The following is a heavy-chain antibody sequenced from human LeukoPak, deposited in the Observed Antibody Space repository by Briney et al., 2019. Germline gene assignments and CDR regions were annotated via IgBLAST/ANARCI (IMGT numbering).Heavy chain of an antibody. J-gene: IGHJ4*02. CDR2: INWNGGRT. CDR3: ARDSSSWFPFDY. V-gene: IGHV3-20*04. CDR1: GFTFDAYA. D-gene: IGHD6-13*01. Sequence: GGSLRLSCAASGFTFDAYAMSWVRQAPGKGLERVSGINWNGGRTGYADSVKGRFTISRDNAKNSLHLQMNSLRAEDTAVYYCARDSSSWFPFDYWGQGTLVTVSS.